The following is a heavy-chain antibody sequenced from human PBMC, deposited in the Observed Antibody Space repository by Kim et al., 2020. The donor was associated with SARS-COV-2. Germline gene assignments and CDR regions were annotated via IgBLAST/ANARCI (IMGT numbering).Heavy chain of an antibody. CDR3: ARRADREYFQL. Sequence: GESLQISCKGSGYSFTTYWIGWVRQMPGKGLEWMGIIYPGDSDTRYSPSFQGQVTISADKSITTAYLQWGSLKASDTAMYYCARRADREYFQLWGQGTLVTVSS. J-gene: IGHJ1*01. CDR2: IYPGDSDT. V-gene: IGHV5-51*01. CDR1: GYSFTTYW.